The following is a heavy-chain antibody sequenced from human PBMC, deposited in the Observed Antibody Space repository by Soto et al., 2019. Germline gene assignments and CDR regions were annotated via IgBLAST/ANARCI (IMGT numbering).Heavy chain of an antibody. CDR3: ARDPAVADDTINWFDP. D-gene: IGHD6-19*01. Sequence: QVQLVQSGAEVTKPGSSVKVSCKASGGTFSSYAISWVRQAPGQGLEWMGGIIPIFGTANYAQKFQGRVTITADESTSTAYMELSSLRSEDTAVYYCARDPAVADDTINWFDPWGQGTLVTVSS. CDR2: IIPIFGTA. V-gene: IGHV1-69*01. J-gene: IGHJ5*02. CDR1: GGTFSSYA.